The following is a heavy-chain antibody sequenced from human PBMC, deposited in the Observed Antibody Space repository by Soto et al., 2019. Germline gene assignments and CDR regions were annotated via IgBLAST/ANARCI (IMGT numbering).Heavy chain of an antibody. J-gene: IGHJ4*02. CDR1: GESINNYY. CDR2: IYYSGST. V-gene: IGHV4-59*08. Sequence: SETLSLTCNVFGESINNYYGGWIRQPPGKGLEFIGYIYYSGSTNYNPSLKSRVTISADTSKNQFSLKLSSVTAADTAVYYCARLSYGDHFDYWGQGALVTVSS. CDR3: ARLSYGDHFDY. D-gene: IGHD4-17*01.